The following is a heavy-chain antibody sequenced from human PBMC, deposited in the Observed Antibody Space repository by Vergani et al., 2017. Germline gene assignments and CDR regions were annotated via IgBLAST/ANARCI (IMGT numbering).Heavy chain of an antibody. J-gene: IGHJ4*02. D-gene: IGHD3-9*01. CDR1: GGSISSSSYY. V-gene: IGHV4-39*07. CDR3: ARGRYDILTGYRYYFDY. Sequence: QLQLQESGPGLVKPSETLSLTCTVSGGSISSSSYYWGWIRQPPGKGLEWIGEINHSGSTNYNPSLKSRVTISVDTSKNQFSLKLSSVTAADTAVYYCARGRYDILTGYRYYFDYWGQGTLVTVSS. CDR2: INHSGST.